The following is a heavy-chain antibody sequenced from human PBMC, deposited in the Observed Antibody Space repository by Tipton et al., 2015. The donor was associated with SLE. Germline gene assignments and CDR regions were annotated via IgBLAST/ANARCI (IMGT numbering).Heavy chain of an antibody. Sequence: QLVQSGAEVKKPGASVKVSCKASGYTLTNYGFNWVRQAPGQGLEWMGWIGADNGNTNYALKFQGRVTMTRDKTTSTAYMELRSLRSDDTAMYYCARGQSFTYLRFGSFNWFDRWGQRTLVTVSS. D-gene: IGHD3-3*01. J-gene: IGHJ5*02. CDR2: IGADNGNT. V-gene: IGHV1-18*01. CDR1: GYTLTNYG. CDR3: ARGQSFTYLRFGSFNWFDR.